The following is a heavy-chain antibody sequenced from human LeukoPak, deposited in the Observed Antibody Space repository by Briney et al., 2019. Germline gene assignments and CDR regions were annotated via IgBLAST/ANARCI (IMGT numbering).Heavy chain of an antibody. J-gene: IGHJ5*02. CDR2: IYNDGSGT. CDR3: ARGIGYDPA. Sequence: TGGSLRLSCAASGFVFNNYWMHWVRQPPGKGLVWVSRIYNDGSGTSYADSVKGRFTISRDNAKNTLYLQMNGLRAEDTAVYYCARGIGYDPAWGQGTLVIVSS. D-gene: IGHD2-2*01. CDR1: GFVFNNYW. V-gene: IGHV3-74*01.